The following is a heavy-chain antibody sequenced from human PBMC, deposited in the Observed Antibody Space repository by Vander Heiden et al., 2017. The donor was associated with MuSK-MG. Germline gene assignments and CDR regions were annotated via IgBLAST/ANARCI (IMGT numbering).Heavy chain of an antibody. CDR2: IYPGDSDT. J-gene: IGHJ4*02. V-gene: IGHV5-51*03. CDR1: GSGFGSYW. D-gene: IGHD3-22*01. Sequence: EVHLVQSGAEVKKPGEPLKLSCKASGSGFGSYWIAWVRQMPGKGLEWMGIIYPGDSDTRYSPSFQGQVTISADKSISTAYLQWNSLKASDTAMYYCARRPSYDSSGFSDYWGQGTLVTVSS. CDR3: ARRPSYDSSGFSDY.